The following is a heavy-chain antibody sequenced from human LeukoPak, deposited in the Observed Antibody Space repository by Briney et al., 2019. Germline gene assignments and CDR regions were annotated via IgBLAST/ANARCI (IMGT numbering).Heavy chain of an antibody. V-gene: IGHV3-9*01. Sequence: PGRSLRLSCAASGFTFDDYAMHWVRQAPGKGLEWVSGISWNSGSIGYADSVKGRFTISRDNAKNTLYLQMNSLRAEDTAVYYCARETEGVDYWGQGALVTVSS. CDR2: ISWNSGSI. CDR3: ARETEGVDY. CDR1: GFTFDDYA. D-gene: IGHD3-16*01. J-gene: IGHJ4*02.